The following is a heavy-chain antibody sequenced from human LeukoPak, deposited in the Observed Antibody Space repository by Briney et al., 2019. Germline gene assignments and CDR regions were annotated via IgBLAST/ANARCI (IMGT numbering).Heavy chain of an antibody. Sequence: GESLKISCKGSGYSFSTYWIAWVRQMPGKGLEWMGIIYPGDSDTRYSPSLQGQVTISVDKSISTAYLQWSSLKASDTAMYYCARRYSNREYFDYWGQGTLVTVSS. CDR1: GYSFSTYW. CDR2: IYPGDSDT. V-gene: IGHV5-51*01. J-gene: IGHJ4*02. CDR3: ARRYSNREYFDY. D-gene: IGHD1-1*01.